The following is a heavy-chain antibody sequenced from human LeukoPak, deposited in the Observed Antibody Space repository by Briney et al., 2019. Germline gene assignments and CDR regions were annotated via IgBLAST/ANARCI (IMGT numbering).Heavy chain of an antibody. CDR3: ARDAHFDYGDDDYYYYGIDV. V-gene: IGHV4-34*01. CDR1: GGSFSGYY. CDR2: INHSGST. J-gene: IGHJ6*02. D-gene: IGHD4-17*01. Sequence: PSETLSLTCAVYGGSFSGYYWSWIRQPPGKGLEWIGEINHSGSTNYNPSLKSRVTISVDTSKNQFSLKLSSVTAADTAVYYCARDAHFDYGDDDYYYYGIDVWGQGTTVTVSS.